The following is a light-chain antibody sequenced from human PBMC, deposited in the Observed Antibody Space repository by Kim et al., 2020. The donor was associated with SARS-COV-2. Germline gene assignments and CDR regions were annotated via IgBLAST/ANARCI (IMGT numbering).Light chain of an antibody. CDR3: SSFSTTTPVL. V-gene: IGLV2-14*03. CDR1: GSDVGGYNY. Sequence: GQSITISCTGTGSDVGGYNYVAWYQQHPDKAPKLMIYDVSSRPSGVPNRFSGSKSGNTASLTISGLQAEDEADYYCSSFSTTTPVLFGGGTKVTVL. CDR2: DVS. J-gene: IGLJ2*01.